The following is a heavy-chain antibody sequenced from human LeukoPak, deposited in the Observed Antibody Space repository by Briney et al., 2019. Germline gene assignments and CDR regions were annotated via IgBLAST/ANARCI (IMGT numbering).Heavy chain of an antibody. V-gene: IGHV4-59*01. J-gene: IGHJ3*02. CDR2: IYYSGST. D-gene: IGHD6-13*01. Sequence: SETLSLTCTVSGGSISSYYWSWIRQPPGKGLEWIGYIYYSGSTNYNPSLKSRVTISVDTSKNQFSLKLSSVTAADTAVHYCARDLYSSSWYGAVDIWGQGTMVTVSS. CDR3: ARDLYSSSWYGAVDI. CDR1: GGSISSYY.